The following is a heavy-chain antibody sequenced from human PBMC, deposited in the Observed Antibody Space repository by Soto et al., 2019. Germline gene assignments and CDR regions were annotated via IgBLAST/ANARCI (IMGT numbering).Heavy chain of an antibody. CDR3: TRANWYSEY. J-gene: IGHJ4*02. D-gene: IGHD7-27*01. CDR2: IYHNGNT. CDR1: GGSISNHY. Sequence: QVQLQVSGQGLVKPTESLSLTCTVSGGSISNHYSSWIRQPAGKGLEWIGYIYHNGNTNYNPSLKSRVTMSVDTSKNQISLKLSSVTVADTAVYYWTRANWYSEYWGQGTLVTVSS. V-gene: IGHV4-59*11.